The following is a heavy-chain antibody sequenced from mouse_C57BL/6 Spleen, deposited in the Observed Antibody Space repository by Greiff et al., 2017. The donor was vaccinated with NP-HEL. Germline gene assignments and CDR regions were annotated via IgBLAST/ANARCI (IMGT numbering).Heavy chain of an antibody. CDR1: GFTFTDYY. CDR2: IRNKANGYTT. CDR3: ARLYYYAMDY. V-gene: IGHV7-3*01. Sequence: EVQLVESGGGLVQPGGSLSLSCAASGFTFTDYYMSWVRQPPGKALEWLGFIRNKANGYTTEYSASVKGRLTISRDNSQSILYLQMNALRAEDSATYYCARLYYYAMDYWGQGTSVTVSS. J-gene: IGHJ4*01.